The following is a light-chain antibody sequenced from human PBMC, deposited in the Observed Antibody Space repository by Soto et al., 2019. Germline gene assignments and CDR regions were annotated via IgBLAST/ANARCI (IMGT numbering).Light chain of an antibody. J-gene: IGKJ1*01. CDR1: QSLVHSDGNTY. V-gene: IGKV2-30*02. CDR3: MQGTHWPRT. Sequence: DVVMTQSPLSLPVTLGQPASISCRSSQSLVHSDGNTYLNWFQQRPGQSPRRLIYKVSNRDSGVPDRFSGSGLGTDFTLKFSSVEAEDVGVYYCMQGTHWPRTFGQGTKVDIK. CDR2: KVS.